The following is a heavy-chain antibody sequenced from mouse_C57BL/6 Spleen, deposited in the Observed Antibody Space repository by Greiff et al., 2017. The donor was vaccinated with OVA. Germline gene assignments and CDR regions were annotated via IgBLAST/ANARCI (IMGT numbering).Heavy chain of an antibody. CDR2: INPSMGYT. Sequence: QVQLQHSGAELARPGASVKMSCKASGYTFTSYTMPWVKQRPGQGLEWIGYINPSMGYTKYNQKFKDKATLTADKSSSTAYMQLSSLTSEDSEVYYCAYGSSEYYFDYWGQGTTLTVSS. J-gene: IGHJ2*01. V-gene: IGHV1-4*01. D-gene: IGHD1-1*01. CDR3: AYGSSEYYFDY. CDR1: GYTFTSYT.